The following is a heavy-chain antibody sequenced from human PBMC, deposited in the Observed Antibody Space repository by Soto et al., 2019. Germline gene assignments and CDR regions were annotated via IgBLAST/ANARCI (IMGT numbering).Heavy chain of an antibody. J-gene: IGHJ4*02. D-gene: IGHD3-22*01. CDR2: IRSKANSYAT. CDR1: GFTFSGSA. Sequence: PGGSLRLSCAASGFTFSGSAMHWVRQASGKGLEWVGRIRSKANSYATAYAASVKGRFTISRDDSKNTAYLQMNSLKTEDTAIYYCAIRYYFDSNGSNYWGQGTLVTLSS. CDR3: AIRYYFDSNGSNY. V-gene: IGHV3-73*01.